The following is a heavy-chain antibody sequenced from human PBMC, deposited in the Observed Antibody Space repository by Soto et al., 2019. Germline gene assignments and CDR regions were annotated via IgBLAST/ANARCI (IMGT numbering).Heavy chain of an antibody. Sequence: GGSLRLSCAGSGLNFSDYYMVWVRQAPGKGLEWVSSISRSGVNIHYADSVKGRFTISRDNARNSLYLQMNSLRADDTAKYFCARGINRSGAYWGQGTQVTVSS. J-gene: IGHJ4*02. V-gene: IGHV3-21*01. CDR1: GLNFSDYY. CDR2: ISRSGVNI. CDR3: ARGINRSGAY. D-gene: IGHD3-10*01.